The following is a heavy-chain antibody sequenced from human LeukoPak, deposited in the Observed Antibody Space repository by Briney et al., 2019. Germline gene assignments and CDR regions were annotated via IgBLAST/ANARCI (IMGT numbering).Heavy chain of an antibody. V-gene: IGHV4-34*01. J-gene: IGHJ4*02. D-gene: IGHD3-10*01. CDR3: ARGLEYYGSGSYLKH. CDR1: GGSFSGYY. Sequence: SGTLSLTCAVYGGSFSGYYWSWIRQPPGKGLEWIGEINHSGSTNYNPSLKSRVTISVDTSKNQFSLKLSSVTAADTAVYYCARGLEYYGSGSYLKHWGQGTLVTVSS. CDR2: INHSGST.